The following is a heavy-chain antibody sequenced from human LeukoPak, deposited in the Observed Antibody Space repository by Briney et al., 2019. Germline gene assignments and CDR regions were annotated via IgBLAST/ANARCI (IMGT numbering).Heavy chain of an antibody. J-gene: IGHJ6*02. D-gene: IGHD3-22*01. CDR2: IIPIFGTA. CDR3: ARDTYDSSGYYFSHYYYGMGV. Sequence: SVKVSCKASGGTLSSYAISWVRQAPGQGLEWMGGIIPIFGTANYAQKFQGRVTITADESTSTAYMELSSLRSEDTAVYYCARDTYDSSGYYFSHYYYGMGVWGQGTTVTVSS. V-gene: IGHV1-69*13. CDR1: GGTLSSYA.